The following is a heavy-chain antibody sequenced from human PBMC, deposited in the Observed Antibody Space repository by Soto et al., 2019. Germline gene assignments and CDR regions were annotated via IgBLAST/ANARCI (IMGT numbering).Heavy chain of an antibody. Sequence: QVQLVQSGTEVKKPGASVKVSCQASGYSISAYYIHWVRQAPGQGLEWMGWIDPKNGGTVSAQKFQGRLTMTRDTSISTVYMDLSGLTSDDTALYYCGRDDYGIFPYWGQGSVVTVSS. D-gene: IGHD3-10*01. CDR3: GRDDYGIFPY. CDR2: IDPKNGGT. CDR1: GYSISAYY. V-gene: IGHV1-2*02. J-gene: IGHJ4*02.